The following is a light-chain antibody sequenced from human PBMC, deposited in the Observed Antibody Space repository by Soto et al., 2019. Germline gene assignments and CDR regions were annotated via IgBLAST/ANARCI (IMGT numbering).Light chain of an antibody. CDR3: SSYAGSNNFGV. V-gene: IGLV2-8*01. Sequence: QSVLTQPPSASGSPGQSVTISCTGTSTDVGGYNFVSWYQQHPGKAPKLMIYEVSKRPSGVPDRFSGSKSGNTASLTVSGLQAEDEADYYCSSYAGSNNFGVFGGGTKLTFL. J-gene: IGLJ2*01. CDR1: STDVGGYNF. CDR2: EVS.